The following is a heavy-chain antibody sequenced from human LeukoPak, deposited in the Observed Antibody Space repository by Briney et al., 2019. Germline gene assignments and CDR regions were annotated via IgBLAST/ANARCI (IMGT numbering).Heavy chain of an antibody. D-gene: IGHD3-10*01. J-gene: IGHJ4*02. CDR3: AVMVRGVFDY. CDR1: GGSISSYY. V-gene: IGHV4-59*06. CDR2: IYYSGST. Sequence: PSETLSLTCTVSGGSISSYYWSWIRQPPGKGLEWIGYIYYSGSTYYNPSLKSRVNISVDTSKIQFSLKLSSVTAADTAVYYCAVMVRGVFDYWGQGTLVTVSS.